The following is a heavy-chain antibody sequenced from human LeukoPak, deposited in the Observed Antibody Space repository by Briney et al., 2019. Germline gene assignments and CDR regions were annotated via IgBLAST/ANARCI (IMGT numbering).Heavy chain of an antibody. Sequence: SGTLSLTCAVSGGSISSSNWWSWVRQPPGKGLEWIGEIYHSGSTNYNPSLKSRVTISVDKSKNQFSLKLSSVTAEDTAVYYCAKDRGVPRYDNWFDPWGQGTLVTVSS. CDR1: GGSISSSNW. CDR3: AKDRGVPRYDNWFDP. V-gene: IGHV4-4*02. J-gene: IGHJ5*02. D-gene: IGHD3-10*01. CDR2: IYHSGST.